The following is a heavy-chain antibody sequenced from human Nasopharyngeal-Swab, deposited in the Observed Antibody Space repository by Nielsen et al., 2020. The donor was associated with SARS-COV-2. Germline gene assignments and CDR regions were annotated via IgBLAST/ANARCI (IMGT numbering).Heavy chain of an antibody. D-gene: IGHD5-18*01. CDR1: GGSISSSSYY. V-gene: IGHV4-39*07. Sequence: SETLSLTCTVSGGSISSSSYYWGWIRQPPGKGLEWIGSIYYSGSTNYNPSLKSRVTMSVDTSKNQFSLKLSSVTAADTAVYYCARDGGGYTGWFDPWGQGTLVTVSS. J-gene: IGHJ5*02. CDR2: IYYSGST. CDR3: ARDGGGYTGWFDP.